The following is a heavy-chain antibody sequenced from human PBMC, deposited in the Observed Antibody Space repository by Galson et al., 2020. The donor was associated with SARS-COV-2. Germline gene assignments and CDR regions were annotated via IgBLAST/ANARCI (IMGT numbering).Heavy chain of an antibody. V-gene: IGHV3-33*01. CDR2: IWYDGSNK. D-gene: IGHD6-19*01. CDR3: ARASPGGWSDDY. J-gene: IGHJ4*02. CDR1: GFTFSSYG. Sequence: GGSLRLSCAASGFTFSSYGMHWVRQAPGKGLEWVAAIWYDGSNKYYADSVKGRFTISRDNSKNTLYLQMNSLRAEDTAVYYCARASPGGWSDDYWGQGTLVTVSS.